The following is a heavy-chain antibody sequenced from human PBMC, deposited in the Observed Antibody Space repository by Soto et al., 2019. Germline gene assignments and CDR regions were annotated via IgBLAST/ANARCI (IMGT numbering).Heavy chain of an antibody. D-gene: IGHD3-16*01. J-gene: IGHJ6*02. Sequence: QDQLVQSGAEVMNPGASFKVSCKGYGYSFTRYGIGWARQAPGQELEWMGWINAYNGNTNYAQNLQGRLTLTTDTSTTTAYMELTSLRSNDTAIYYCAMVDVYVTPSPQDVWGQGTTVTVSS. CDR2: INAYNGNT. V-gene: IGHV1-18*01. CDR3: AMVDVYVTPSPQDV. CDR1: GYSFTRYG.